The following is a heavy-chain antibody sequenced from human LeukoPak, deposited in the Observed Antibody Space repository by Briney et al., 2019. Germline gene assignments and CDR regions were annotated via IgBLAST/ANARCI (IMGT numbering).Heavy chain of an antibody. V-gene: IGHV3-23*01. D-gene: IGHD3-16*01. CDR1: GFTFSSYA. Sequence: GGPLRLSCAASGFTFSSYAMSWVRQAPGKGLEWVSAISGSGTSINYADSVKGRFTISRDNSKNTLYLQMNSLRAEDTAVYYCAKDRITFGHLDYWGQGTIVTVSS. CDR2: ISGSGTSI. J-gene: IGHJ4*02. CDR3: AKDRITFGHLDY.